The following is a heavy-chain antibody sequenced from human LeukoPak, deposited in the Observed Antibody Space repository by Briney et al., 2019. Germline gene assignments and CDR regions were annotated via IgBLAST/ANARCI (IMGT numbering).Heavy chain of an antibody. CDR2: IKDKFYSETT. V-gene: IGHV3-15*01. CDR3: TTVTVCTGSSCPGAFDH. CDR1: EITFSDTW. J-gene: IGHJ4*02. Sequence: GGSLRLSCAASEITFSDTWMNWVRQAPGKGLEWVGRIKDKFYSETTDYAAPVKGRFIISRDDSKKTVYLQMNSLKADDTAVYFCTTVTVCTGSSCPGAFDHWGQGTVVTVSS. D-gene: IGHD2-8*02.